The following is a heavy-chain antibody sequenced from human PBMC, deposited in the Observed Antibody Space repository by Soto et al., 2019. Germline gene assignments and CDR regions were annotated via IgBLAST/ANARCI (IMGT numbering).Heavy chain of an antibody. CDR3: ARESAGSGRNNWFDP. V-gene: IGHV4-59*11. D-gene: IGHD3-10*01. J-gene: IGHJ5*02. CDR1: GGSISSHY. CDR2: IYYTGST. Sequence: QVPLQESGPRLVKPSETLSLTCTVSGGSISSHYWSWVRQPPGKGLEWIGYIYYTGSTYYNPSLTSRVTLSMDTSRNQLLLQLSSVTAADTAVYYCARESAGSGRNNWFDPWGQGTLVTVSS.